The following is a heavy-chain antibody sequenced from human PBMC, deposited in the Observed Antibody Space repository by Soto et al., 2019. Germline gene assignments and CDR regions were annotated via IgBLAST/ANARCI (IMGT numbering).Heavy chain of an antibody. Sequence: GGSLRLSCAASGFTFDDYTMHWVRQAPGKGLEWVSLISWDGGSTYYADSVKGRFTISRDNSKNSLYLQMNSLRTEDTALYYCARVRVRGVSYYGMDVWGQGTTVTVSS. CDR2: ISWDGGST. D-gene: IGHD3-10*01. CDR3: ARVRVRGVSYYGMDV. V-gene: IGHV3-43*01. CDR1: GFTFDDYT. J-gene: IGHJ6*02.